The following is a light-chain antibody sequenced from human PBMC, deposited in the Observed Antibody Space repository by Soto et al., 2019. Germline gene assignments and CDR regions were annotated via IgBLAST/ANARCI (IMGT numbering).Light chain of an antibody. CDR1: SSDIASYDY. CDR2: DVS. J-gene: IGLJ1*01. CDR3: TSFTTADTNV. Sequence: QSVLTQPASVSGSPGQSIPVSCIGTSSDIASYDYVSWYQQHPGKVPKLMIYDVSNRPSGVSNRFSGSKSGNTASLTISGLQAEDEADYYCTSFTTADTNVFGTGTKVTVL. V-gene: IGLV2-14*03.